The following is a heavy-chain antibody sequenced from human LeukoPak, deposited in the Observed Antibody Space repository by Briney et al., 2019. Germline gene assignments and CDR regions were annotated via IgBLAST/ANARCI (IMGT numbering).Heavy chain of an antibody. J-gene: IGHJ3*02. CDR3: ARDSYDILTGHTDTDAFDI. Sequence: ASVKVSCKASGYTFTSYGISWVRQAPGQGLEWMGWISVYNGNTNYAQKLQGRVTMTTDTSTSTAYLELRSLRSADPAVYYCARDSYDILTGHTDTDAFDIWGQGTMVTVSS. D-gene: IGHD3-9*01. V-gene: IGHV1-18*01. CDR2: ISVYNGNT. CDR1: GYTFTSYG.